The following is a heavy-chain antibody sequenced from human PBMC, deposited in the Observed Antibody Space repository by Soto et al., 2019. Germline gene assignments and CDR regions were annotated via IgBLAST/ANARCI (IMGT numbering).Heavy chain of an antibody. CDR3: AREGYYYDSSGFFDH. Sequence: SETLSLTCAVSGGSISSGAYSWNWIRQPPGKGLEWIGYIYLSGNTYQNPSLNSRATISLDRSKNQFPLRLSSVTAADTAVYYCAREGYYYDSSGFFDHWGQGARVT. D-gene: IGHD3-22*01. CDR1: GGSISSGAYS. CDR2: IYLSGNT. V-gene: IGHV4-30-2*01. J-gene: IGHJ5*02.